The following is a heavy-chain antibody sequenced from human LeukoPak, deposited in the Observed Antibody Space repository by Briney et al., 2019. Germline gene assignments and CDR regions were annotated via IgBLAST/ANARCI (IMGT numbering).Heavy chain of an antibody. V-gene: IGHV3-30-3*01. CDR2: ISYDGSNK. Sequence: GGSLRLSCAASGFTFSSYAMHWVRQAPGKGLEWVAVISYDGSNKYYADSVKGRFTISRDNSKNTLYLQMNSLRAEDTAVYYCARSSSGWYESLSIMRGYFDYWGQGTLVTVSS. D-gene: IGHD6-19*01. CDR1: GFTFSSYA. J-gene: IGHJ4*02. CDR3: ARSSSGWYESLSIMRGYFDY.